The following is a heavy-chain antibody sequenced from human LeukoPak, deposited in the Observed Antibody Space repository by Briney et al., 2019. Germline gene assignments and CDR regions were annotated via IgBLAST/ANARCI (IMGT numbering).Heavy chain of an antibody. Sequence: GGSLRLSCAASGFTVSSNYMSWGRQAPGKGLEWVSVIYSGGSTYYADSVKGRFTISRDNSKNTLYLQMNSLRAEDTAVYYCARDRKVVTAPDYYYYYMDVWGKGTTVTVSS. V-gene: IGHV3-53*01. CDR1: GFTVSSNY. D-gene: IGHD2-21*02. CDR2: IYSGGST. J-gene: IGHJ6*03. CDR3: ARDRKVVTAPDYYYYYMDV.